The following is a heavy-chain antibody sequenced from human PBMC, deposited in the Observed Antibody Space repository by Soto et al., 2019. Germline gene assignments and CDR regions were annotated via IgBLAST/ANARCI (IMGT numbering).Heavy chain of an antibody. Sequence: PSETLSLTCTVSGGSVSSGAYYWSWIRQRPGKGREWIGYIYNSGTSSYNPSLMSRLSISLDTSNNQFSLRLDSVTAADAAVYYCAGERGFYHFAYSSFAMGLWGPGTPVPLSS. CDR2: IYNSGTS. CDR1: GGSVSSGAYY. CDR3: AGERGFYHFAYSSFAMGL. D-gene: IGHD3-22*01. J-gene: IGHJ6*02. V-gene: IGHV4-30-4*01.